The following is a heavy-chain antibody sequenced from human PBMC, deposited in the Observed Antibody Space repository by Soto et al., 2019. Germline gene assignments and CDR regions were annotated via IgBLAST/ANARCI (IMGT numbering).Heavy chain of an antibody. CDR2: ISESGGST. V-gene: IGHV3-23*01. D-gene: IGHD2-15*01. CDR3: AKDTQPRYCSGGSCPYYFDY. J-gene: IGHJ4*02. Sequence: PGGSLRLSCAASGFTFSSYAMSWVRQAPGKGLEWVSGISESGGSTDYADSVKGRFTISRDNSKNTLYLQMNSLRAEDTAVYYCAKDTQPRYCSGGSCPYYFDYWGQGTLVTVSS. CDR1: GFTFSSYA.